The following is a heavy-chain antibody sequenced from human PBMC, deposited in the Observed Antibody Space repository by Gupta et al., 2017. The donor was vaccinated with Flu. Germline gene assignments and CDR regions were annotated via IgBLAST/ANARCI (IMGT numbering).Heavy chain of an antibody. D-gene: IGHD2-15*01. V-gene: IGHV1-8*01. J-gene: IGHJ4*02. Sequence: WVRQATGQGLEWMGWMNPNSGNTGYAQKFQGRVTMTRNTSISTAYMELSSLRSEDTAVYYCARGPLSWHFDYWGQGTLVTVSS. CDR3: ARGPLSWHFDY. CDR2: MNPNSGNT.